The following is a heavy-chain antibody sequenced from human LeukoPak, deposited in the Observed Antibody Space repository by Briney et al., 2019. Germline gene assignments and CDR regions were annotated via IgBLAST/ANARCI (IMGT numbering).Heavy chain of an antibody. D-gene: IGHD1-26*01. CDR1: GGSISSSSYY. V-gene: IGHV4-39*01. Sequence: PSETLSLPCTVSGGSISSSSYYWGWIRQPPGKGLEWIGSIYYSGSTYYNPSLKSRVTISVDTSKNQFSLKLSSVTAADTAVYYCARGSGSKDFDYWGQGTLVTVSS. CDR3: ARGSGSKDFDY. CDR2: IYYSGST. J-gene: IGHJ4*02.